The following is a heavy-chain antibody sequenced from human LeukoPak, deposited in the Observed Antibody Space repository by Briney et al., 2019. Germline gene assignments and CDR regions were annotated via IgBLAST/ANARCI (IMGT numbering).Heavy chain of an antibody. V-gene: IGHV3-30*04. CDR1: GFTFTSLP. D-gene: IGHD3-22*01. Sequence: PGKSLRLSCAASGFTFTSLPLHWVRQAPGKGLEWVTVSSNHGSDEYYADSVEGRFTVSSDNSKKTVYLQMDSLRAEDTAVYYCAMDYYDSNGYSRGWDYWGQGTLVTVSS. CDR2: SSNHGSDE. CDR3: AMDYYDSNGYSRGWDY. J-gene: IGHJ4*02.